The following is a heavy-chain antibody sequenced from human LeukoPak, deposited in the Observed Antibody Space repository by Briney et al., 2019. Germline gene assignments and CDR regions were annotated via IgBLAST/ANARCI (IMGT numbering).Heavy chain of an antibody. D-gene: IGHD6-19*01. Sequence: GGSLRLSCAASGFTFSSYWMSWVRQAPGKGLEWVSAISHSGRSTYYADSVKGRFTISRDNSKNTLYLEMNSLRADDTAVYYCAKAVAVALDYWGQGTLVTVSS. V-gene: IGHV3-23*01. J-gene: IGHJ4*02. CDR1: GFTFSSYW. CDR2: ISHSGRST. CDR3: AKAVAVALDY.